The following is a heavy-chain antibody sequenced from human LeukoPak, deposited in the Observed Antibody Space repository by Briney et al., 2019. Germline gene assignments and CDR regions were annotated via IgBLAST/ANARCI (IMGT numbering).Heavy chain of an antibody. J-gene: IGHJ4*02. Sequence: GGSLRLSCAASGFTFSSYAMSWVRPAPGQGLEWVADISGSGGSTYYADAVKGPFTIARDNSRNTLNLQMNRLRAEDTAVYYCAKGGPYYYDRSGYWGQGTLVTVSS. CDR1: GFTFSSYA. V-gene: IGHV3-23*01. CDR3: AKGGPYYYDRSGY. CDR2: ISGSGGST. D-gene: IGHD3-22*01.